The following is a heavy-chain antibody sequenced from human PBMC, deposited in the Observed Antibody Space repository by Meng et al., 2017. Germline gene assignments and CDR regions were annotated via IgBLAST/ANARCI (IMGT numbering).Heavy chain of an antibody. D-gene: IGHD4-23*01. CDR3: ATNHGGNGDPYFDY. CDR2: INHSGST. V-gene: IGHV4-34*01. CDR1: GGSFSGYY. Sequence: ESLKISCAVYGGSFSGYYWSWIRQPPGKGLEWIGEINHSGSTNYNPSLKSRVTISVDTSKNQFSLKLSSVTAADTAVYYCATNHGGNGDPYFDYWGQGTLVTVSS. J-gene: IGHJ4*02.